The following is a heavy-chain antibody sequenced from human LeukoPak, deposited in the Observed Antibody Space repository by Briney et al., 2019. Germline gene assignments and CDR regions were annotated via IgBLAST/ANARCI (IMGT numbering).Heavy chain of an antibody. Sequence: GGSLRLSCAASGFTSSTYSMNWVRQAPGKGLEWVSYINTDSSSIYYADSVKGRFTISRDNAKDSLYLHMNSLRDEDTAVYYCAIDAWELPLDAFDIWGQGTMVTVSS. V-gene: IGHV3-48*02. CDR2: INTDSSSI. CDR3: AIDAWELPLDAFDI. D-gene: IGHD1-26*01. CDR1: GFTSSTYS. J-gene: IGHJ3*02.